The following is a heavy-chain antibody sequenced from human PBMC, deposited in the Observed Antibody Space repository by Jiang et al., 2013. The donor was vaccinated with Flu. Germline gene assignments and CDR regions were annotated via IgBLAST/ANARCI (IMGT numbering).Heavy chain of an antibody. J-gene: IGHJ6*02. CDR2: ISWNSGSI. CDR1: GFTFDDYA. V-gene: IGHV3-9*01. D-gene: IGHD6-19*01. CDR3: AKDSFISRYSSGWTGYGMDV. Sequence: QLLESGGGLVQPGRSLRLSCAASGFTFDDYAMHWVRQAPGKGLEWVSGISWNSGSIGYADSVKGRFTISRDNAKNSLYLQMNSLRAEDTALYYCAKDSFISRYSSGWTGYGMDVWGQGTTVTVSS.